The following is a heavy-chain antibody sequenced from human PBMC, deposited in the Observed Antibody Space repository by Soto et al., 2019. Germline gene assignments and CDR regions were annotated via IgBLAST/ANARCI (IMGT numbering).Heavy chain of an antibody. V-gene: IGHV3-33*01. Sequence: GGSLRLSCAASGFTFSSYGMHWVRQAPGKGLEWVAVIWYDGSNKYYADSVKGRFTISRDNSKNTLYLQMNSLRAEDTAVYYCARDVYYYGSGSPLDYWGQGTLVTVSS. J-gene: IGHJ4*02. D-gene: IGHD3-10*01. CDR1: GFTFSSYG. CDR2: IWYDGSNK. CDR3: ARDVYYYGSGSPLDY.